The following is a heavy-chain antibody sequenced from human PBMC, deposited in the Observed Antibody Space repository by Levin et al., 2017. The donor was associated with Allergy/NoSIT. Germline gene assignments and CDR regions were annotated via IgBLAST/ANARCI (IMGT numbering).Heavy chain of an antibody. CDR3: ARDAILWFGELGGFDY. D-gene: IGHD3-10*01. CDR1: GFTFSSYA. J-gene: IGHJ4*02. Sequence: LSLTCAASGFTFSSYAMHWVRQAPGKGLEWVAVISYDGSNKYYADSVKGRFTISRDNSKNTLYLQMNSLRAEDTAVYYCARDAILWFGELGGFDYWGQGTLVTVSS. V-gene: IGHV3-30-3*01. CDR2: ISYDGSNK.